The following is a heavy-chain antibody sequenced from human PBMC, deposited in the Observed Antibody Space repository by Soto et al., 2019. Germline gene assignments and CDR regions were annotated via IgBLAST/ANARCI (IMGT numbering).Heavy chain of an antibody. J-gene: IGHJ4*02. CDR3: ARDRMTTAGRYPFDY. Sequence: SSETLSLTCTVSGGSVSSGSYYWSWIRQPPGKGLEWIGYIYYSGSTNYNPSLKSRVTISVDTSKNQFSLKLSSVTAADTAVYYCARDRMTTAGRYPFDYWGQGTLVTVSS. CDR2: IYYSGST. D-gene: IGHD2-2*02. CDR1: GGSVSSGSYY. V-gene: IGHV4-61*01.